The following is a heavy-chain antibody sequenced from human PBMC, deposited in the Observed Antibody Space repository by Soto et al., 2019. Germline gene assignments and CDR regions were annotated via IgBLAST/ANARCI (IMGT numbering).Heavy chain of an antibody. CDR1: GFTVSSNY. CDR3: ARDWQQLGSFDY. D-gene: IGHD6-13*01. Sequence: ESGGGLVQPGGSLRLSCAASGFTVSSNYMSWVRQAPGKGLEWVSVIYSGGSTYYADSVKGRFTISRDNSKNTLYLQMNSLRAEDTAVYYCARDWQQLGSFDYWGQGTLVTVSS. J-gene: IGHJ4*02. V-gene: IGHV3-66*01. CDR2: IYSGGST.